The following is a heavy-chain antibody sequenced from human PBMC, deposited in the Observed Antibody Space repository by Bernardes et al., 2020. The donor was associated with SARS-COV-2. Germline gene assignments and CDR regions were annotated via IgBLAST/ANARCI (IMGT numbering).Heavy chain of an antibody. D-gene: IGHD2-15*01. CDR2: ISSSSTI. CDR3: ARDVGGNFDY. V-gene: IGHV3-48*01. CDR1: GFTFSSYS. J-gene: IGHJ4*02. Sequence: GGSLRLSCAASGFTFSSYSMNWVRQAPGKGLEWVSYISSSSTIYYADSVKGRFTISRDNAKNSLYLQMNSLRAEDTAVYYCARDVGGNFDYWGQGTLVTVSS.